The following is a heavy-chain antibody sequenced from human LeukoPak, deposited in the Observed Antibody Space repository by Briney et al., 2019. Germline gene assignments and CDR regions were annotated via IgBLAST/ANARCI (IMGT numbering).Heavy chain of an antibody. V-gene: IGHV3-23*01. CDR2: ISGSGGST. D-gene: IGHD3-22*01. CDR3: AKDTYYYDSSGYTPAVGY. Sequence: GGSLRLPCAASGFTFSSYAMSWVRQAPGKGLEWVSAISGSGGSTYYADSVKGRFTISRDNSKNTLYLQMNSLRAEDTAVYYCAKDTYYYDSSGYTPAVGYWGQGTLVTVSS. CDR1: GFTFSSYA. J-gene: IGHJ4*02.